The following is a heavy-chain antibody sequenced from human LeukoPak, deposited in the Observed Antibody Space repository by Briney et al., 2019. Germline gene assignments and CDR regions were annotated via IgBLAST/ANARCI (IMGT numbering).Heavy chain of an antibody. V-gene: IGHV1-18*01. CDR1: GYSFTDYG. CDR3: ARGGSGWFSDY. D-gene: IGHD6-19*01. Sequence: RASVKVSCKASGYSFTDYGFSWVRQAPGQGLEWMGWISPYNGNTNYAQKLQGRVTMTTDTSTSTAYMELRSLRSDDTAVYYCARGGSGWFSDYWGQGTLVTVSS. J-gene: IGHJ4*02. CDR2: ISPYNGNT.